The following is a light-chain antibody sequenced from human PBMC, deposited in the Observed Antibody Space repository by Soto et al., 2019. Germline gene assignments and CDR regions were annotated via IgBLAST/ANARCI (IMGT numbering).Light chain of an antibody. CDR3: QKYNSATWT. J-gene: IGKJ1*01. CDR1: QGISNY. CDR2: AAS. V-gene: IGKV1-27*01. Sequence: DIQLTQSPSSLSASVGDRVTITCRASQGISNYLAWYQQMPGKVPKLLIYAASTLQSGVPSRFSGSGSGTDFTLTISSLQPEDVATYYCQKYNSATWTFGQGTKVEIK.